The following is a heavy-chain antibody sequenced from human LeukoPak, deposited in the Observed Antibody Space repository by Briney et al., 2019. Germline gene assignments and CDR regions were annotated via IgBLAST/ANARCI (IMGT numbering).Heavy chain of an antibody. D-gene: IGHD3-3*01. Sequence: GESLKISCEGSGYTFTYYWIGWVRQMPGKGLAWMGIISPPDSDTGYSPSFQGQVTISVDKSINTAYLQWSSLQASDTAMYYCARQSVNLDSFDYWGQGTLVTVSS. V-gene: IGHV5-51*01. CDR2: ISPPDSDT. J-gene: IGHJ4*02. CDR3: ARQSVNLDSFDY. CDR1: GYTFTYYW.